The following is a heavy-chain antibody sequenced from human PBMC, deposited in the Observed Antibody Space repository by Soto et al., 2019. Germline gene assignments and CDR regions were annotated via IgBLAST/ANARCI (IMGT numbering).Heavy chain of an antibody. D-gene: IGHD2-2*02. Sequence: SETLSLTCAVYGGSFSGYYWSWIRQPPGKGLEWIGEINHSGSTNYNPSLKSRVTISVDTSKNQFSLKLSPVTAADTAVYYCARALRYCSSTSCYIWGYYGMDVWGQGTTVTVSS. CDR3: ARALRYCSSTSCYIWGYYGMDV. CDR2: INHSGST. V-gene: IGHV4-34*01. CDR1: GGSFSGYY. J-gene: IGHJ6*02.